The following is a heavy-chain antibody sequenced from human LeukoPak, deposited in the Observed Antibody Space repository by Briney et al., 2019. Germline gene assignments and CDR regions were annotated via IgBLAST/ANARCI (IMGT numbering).Heavy chain of an antibody. CDR3: AKSLGDYYYYYMDV. J-gene: IGHJ6*03. V-gene: IGHV3-64*04. CDR2: ISSNGGST. Sequence: GGSLRLSCAASGFTFSNYAMNWVRQAPGKGLEYVSAISSNGGSTYYADSVKGRFTISRDNSKNTLYLQMNSLRAEDTAVYYCAKSLGDYYYYYMDVWGKGTTVTVSS. CDR1: GFTFSNYA.